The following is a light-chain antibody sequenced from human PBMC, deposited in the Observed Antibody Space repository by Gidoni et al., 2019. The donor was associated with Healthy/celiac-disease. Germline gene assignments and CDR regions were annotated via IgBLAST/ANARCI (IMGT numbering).Light chain of an antibody. V-gene: IGKV1-39*01. Sequence: DIQMTQSPSSLSASVGDRVTITCRASQSISSYLNWYQQKPGKAPKLLIYAASSLQSGVPSRFSGSGSGTYFTLTISSLQPEDFATYYFQQSYSTLFTFXPXTKVDIK. CDR2: AAS. CDR3: QQSYSTLFT. CDR1: QSISSY. J-gene: IGKJ3*01.